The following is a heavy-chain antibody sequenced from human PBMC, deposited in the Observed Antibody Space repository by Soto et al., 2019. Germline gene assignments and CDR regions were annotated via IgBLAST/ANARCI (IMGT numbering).Heavy chain of an antibody. CDR1: GGSISSGDYY. D-gene: IGHD2-2*02. Sequence: SETLSLTCTVSGGSISSGDYYWSWIRQPPGKGLEWIGYIYYSGSTYYNPSLKSRVTISVDTSKNQFSLKLSSVTAADTAVYYCARDQVVPAAILDYYYGMDVWRQGTTVTVSS. CDR3: ARDQVVPAAILDYYYGMDV. CDR2: IYYSGST. V-gene: IGHV4-30-4*01. J-gene: IGHJ6*02.